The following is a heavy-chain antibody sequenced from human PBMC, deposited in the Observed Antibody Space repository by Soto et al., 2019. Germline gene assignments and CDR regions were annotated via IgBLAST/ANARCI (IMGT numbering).Heavy chain of an antibody. CDR3: VAIFGRGPY. CDR2: IKAKRSGGTT. Sequence: GGSLRLSCAASGFTFADAWMTWVRQAPGKGLEWVGRIKAKRSGGTTDFAAPVRDRFVLSRDDSKSTVYLQMSSLKTEDTAVYYCVAIFGRGPYWGLGTLVTVSS. D-gene: IGHD3-3*01. CDR1: GFTFADAW. J-gene: IGHJ4*02. V-gene: IGHV3-15*01.